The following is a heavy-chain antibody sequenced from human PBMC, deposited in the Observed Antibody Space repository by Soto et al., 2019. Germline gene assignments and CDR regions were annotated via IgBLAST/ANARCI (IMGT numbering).Heavy chain of an antibody. D-gene: IGHD4-17*01. CDR2: VYYRGRS. J-gene: IGHJ4*02. CDR3: VSQRTTVPTQAYFDY. Sequence: ETLSLTCTVSGGSVTNSRYYWGWIRQSPGKGLEWIGSVYYRGRSYSKSSVKSRVTISVDTSKNRFSLSLNSVTASDTAVYFCVSQRTTVPTQAYFDYWGPGALVTVSS. V-gene: IGHV4-39*01. CDR1: GGSVTNSRYY.